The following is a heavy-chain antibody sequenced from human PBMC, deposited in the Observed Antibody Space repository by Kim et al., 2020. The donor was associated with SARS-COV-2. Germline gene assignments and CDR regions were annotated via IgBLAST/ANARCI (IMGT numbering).Heavy chain of an antibody. V-gene: IGHV3-23*01. D-gene: IGHD3-9*01. CDR2: ISGSGGST. Sequence: GGSLRLSCAASGFTFSSYAMSWVRQAPGKGLEWVSAISGSGGSTYYADSVKGRFTISRDNSKNTLYLQMNSLRAEDTAVYYCAKPDPPYYDILTGYYTSWGQGTLVTVSS. CDR3: AKPDPPYYDILTGYYTS. J-gene: IGHJ5*02. CDR1: GFTFSSYA.